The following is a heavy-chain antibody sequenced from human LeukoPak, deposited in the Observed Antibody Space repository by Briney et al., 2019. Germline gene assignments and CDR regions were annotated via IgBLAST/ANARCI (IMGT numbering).Heavy chain of an antibody. CDR2: ISYDGSNK. Sequence: GGSLRLSCAASGFTFSRYGMHWVRQAPGKGLEWVAVISYDGSNKYYADSVKGRFTISRDNSKNTLYQQMNSLRAEDTAVYYCAKEWDYYDSSGYYFAPDYWGQGTLVTVSS. CDR1: GFTFSRYG. V-gene: IGHV3-30*18. J-gene: IGHJ4*02. CDR3: AKEWDYYDSSGYYFAPDY. D-gene: IGHD3-22*01.